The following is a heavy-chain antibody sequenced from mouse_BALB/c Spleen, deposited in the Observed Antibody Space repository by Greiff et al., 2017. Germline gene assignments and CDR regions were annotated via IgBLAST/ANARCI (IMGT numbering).Heavy chain of an antibody. V-gene: IGHV5-17*02. Sequence: EVHLVESGGGLVQPGGSRKLSCAASGFTFSSFGMHWVRQAPEKGLEWVAYISSGSSTIYYADTVKGRFTISRDNPKNTLFLQMTSLRSEDTAMYYCARGGNYVADYWGQGTTLTVSS. D-gene: IGHD2-1*01. J-gene: IGHJ2*01. CDR1: GFTFSSFG. CDR2: ISSGSSTI. CDR3: ARGGNYVADY.